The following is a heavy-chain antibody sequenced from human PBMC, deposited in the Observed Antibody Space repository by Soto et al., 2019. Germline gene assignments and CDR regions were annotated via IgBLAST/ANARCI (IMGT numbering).Heavy chain of an antibody. CDR2: IIPIFGTA. D-gene: IGHD3-10*01. CDR1: GGTFSSYA. V-gene: IGHV1-69*12. CDR3: AVSSSGENDYCYYYGMDV. Sequence: QVQLVQSGAEVKKPGSSVKVSCKASGGTFSSYAISWVRQAPGQGLEWMGGIIPIFGTANYAQKFQGRVTITADESTSTAYMELSSLRSEDTAVYYCAVSSSGENDYCYYYGMDVWGQGTTVTVSS. J-gene: IGHJ6*02.